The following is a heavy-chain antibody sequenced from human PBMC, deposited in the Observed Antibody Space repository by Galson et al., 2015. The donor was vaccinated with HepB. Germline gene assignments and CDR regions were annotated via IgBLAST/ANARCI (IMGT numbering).Heavy chain of an antibody. CDR1: GYTLTELS. J-gene: IGHJ6*03. V-gene: IGHV1-24*01. CDR2: FDPEDGET. D-gene: IGHD2-2*02. Sequence: SVKVSCKVSGYTLTELSMHWVRQAPGKGLEWMGGFDPEDGETIYAQKFQGRVTMTEDTSTDTAYMELSSLRSEDTAVYYCATGPPSYTQEGYYYYYMDVWGKGTTVTVSS. CDR3: ATGPPSYTQEGYYYYYMDV.